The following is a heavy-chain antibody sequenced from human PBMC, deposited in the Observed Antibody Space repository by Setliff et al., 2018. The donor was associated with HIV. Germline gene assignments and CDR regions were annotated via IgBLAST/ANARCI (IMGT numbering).Heavy chain of an antibody. CDR1: GYTFTGYY. D-gene: IGHD6-13*01. CDR2: INPNSGGT. J-gene: IGHJ3*01. V-gene: IGHV1-2*02. Sequence: GASVKVSCKASGYTFTGYYMHWVRQAPGQGLEWMGWINPNSGGTNYAQKFQGRLTMTTDTSTTTAYMDLRSLRSDDTAVYYCARGLPADGYAFDLWGQGTMVTVSS. CDR3: ARGLPADGYAFDL.